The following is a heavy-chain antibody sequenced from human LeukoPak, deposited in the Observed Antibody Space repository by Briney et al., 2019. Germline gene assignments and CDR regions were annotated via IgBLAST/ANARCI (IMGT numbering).Heavy chain of an antibody. D-gene: IGHD3-22*01. CDR2: IIPILGIA. CDR3: ARDGNYYDSSGAGY. Sequence: ASVKVSCKASGGTFSSYAISWARQAPGQGLEWMGRIIPILGIANYAQKFQGRVTITADKSTSTAYMELSSLRSEDTAVYYCARDGNYYDSSGAGYWGQGTLVTVSS. J-gene: IGHJ4*02. V-gene: IGHV1-69*04. CDR1: GGTFSSYA.